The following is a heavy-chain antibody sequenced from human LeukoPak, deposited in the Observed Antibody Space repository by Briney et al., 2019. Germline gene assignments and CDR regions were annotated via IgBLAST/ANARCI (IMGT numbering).Heavy chain of an antibody. D-gene: IGHD6-19*01. CDR2: IWYDGSNK. J-gene: IGHJ4*02. CDR3: ARVKAGVFGSGWWVVDY. Sequence: GGSLRLSCAASGFTFSSFGMHWVRQAPGKGLDWVAVIWYDGSNKYSADSVKGRFTISRDNSKNTLYLQMNSLRVEDTAVYYCARVKAGVFGSGWWVVDYWGQETLVTVSS. CDR1: GFTFSSFG. V-gene: IGHV3-33*01.